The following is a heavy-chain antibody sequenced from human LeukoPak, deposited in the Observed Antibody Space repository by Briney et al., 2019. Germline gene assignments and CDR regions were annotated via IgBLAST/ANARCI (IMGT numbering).Heavy chain of an antibody. J-gene: IGHJ6*03. D-gene: IGHD2-21*02. CDR1: GYSFTSYW. CDR3: ARAYCGGDCYYYYYMDV. CDR2: IYPGDSDT. V-gene: IGHV5-51*01. Sequence: GESLKISCKGSGYSFTSYWIGWVRQMPGKGLEWMGIIYPGDSDTRYSPSFQGQVTISADKSISTAYLQWSSLKASDTAMYYCARAYCGGDCYYYYYMDVWGKGTTVTVSS.